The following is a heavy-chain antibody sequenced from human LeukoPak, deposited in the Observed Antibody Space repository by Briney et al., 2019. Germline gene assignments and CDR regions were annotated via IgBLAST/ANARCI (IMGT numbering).Heavy chain of an antibody. Sequence: ASVKVSCKTSGYTFTGYYMHWVRQAPGQGLEWMGWINPNSGGTNYAQKFQGRVTMTRDTSISTAYMELSSLKASDTAMYYCARPSQVSWDAFDIWGQGTMVTVSS. V-gene: IGHV1-2*02. CDR2: INPNSGGT. CDR3: ARPSQVSWDAFDI. CDR1: GYTFTGYY. J-gene: IGHJ3*02. D-gene: IGHD6-6*01.